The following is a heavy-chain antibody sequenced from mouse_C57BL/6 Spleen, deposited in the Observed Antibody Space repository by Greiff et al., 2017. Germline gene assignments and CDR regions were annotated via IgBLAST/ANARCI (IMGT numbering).Heavy chain of an antibody. CDR3: ARERDYYGSSLVFYYFDD. CDR1: GFTFSSYA. CDR2: ISDGGSYT. Sequence: DVQLVESGGGLVKPGGSLKLSCAASGFTFSSYAMSRVRQTPDKRLEWVATISDGGSYTYYPDNVKGRFTISRANAKNNLYLQMRHLKPEDTVMYYCARERDYYGSSLVFYYFDDGGQGTTLTVSS. J-gene: IGHJ2*01. V-gene: IGHV5-4*01. D-gene: IGHD1-1*01.